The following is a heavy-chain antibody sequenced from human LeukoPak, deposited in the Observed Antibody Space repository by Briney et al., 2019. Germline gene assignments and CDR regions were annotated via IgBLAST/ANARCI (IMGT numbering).Heavy chain of an antibody. CDR2: ISAYDGNT. Sequence: ASVKVSCKASGYTFTTYGLSWGRQAPGQGLEWMGWISAYDGNTNYAQKLQGRVTLTTDPSTSTAYMDLRSLRSDDTAVYYCARSPLREWAPRFADYWGQGTLVTVSS. CDR3: ARSPLREWAPRFADY. J-gene: IGHJ4*02. V-gene: IGHV1-18*01. CDR1: GYTFTTYG. D-gene: IGHD1-26*01.